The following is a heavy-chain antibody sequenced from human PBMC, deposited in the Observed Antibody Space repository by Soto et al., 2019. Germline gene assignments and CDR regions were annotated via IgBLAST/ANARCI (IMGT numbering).Heavy chain of an antibody. CDR2: INHSGST. J-gene: IGHJ4*02. D-gene: IGHD2-2*01. CDR1: GGSLSGYY. Sequence: QVQLQQWGAGLLKPSETLSLTCAVYGGSLSGYYWSWIRQPPGKGLEWIGEINHSGSTNYNPSLKSRVTISVDTSKNQFSLKLSSVTAADTAVYYCARGSGGVVPAATFDYWGQGTLVTVSS. V-gene: IGHV4-34*01. CDR3: ARGSGGVVPAATFDY.